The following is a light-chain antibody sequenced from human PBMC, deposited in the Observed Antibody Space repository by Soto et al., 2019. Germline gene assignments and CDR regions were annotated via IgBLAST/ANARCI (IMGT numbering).Light chain of an antibody. V-gene: IGLV2-23*03. CDR3: CSYAGSSTFYV. CDR1: SSDVGGYNL. CDR2: EGT. J-gene: IGLJ7*01. Sequence: QSALTQPASVSGSPGQSITISCTGTSSDVGGYNLVSWYQQRSGKAPKLMIYEGTKRPSGVSNRFSGSKSGNTASLTISGLQAEDEADYYCCSYAGSSTFYVFGIGTQLTVL.